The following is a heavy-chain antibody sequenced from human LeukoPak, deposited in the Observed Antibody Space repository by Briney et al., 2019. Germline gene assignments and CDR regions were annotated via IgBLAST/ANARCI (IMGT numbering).Heavy chain of an antibody. V-gene: IGHV1-24*01. CDR3: ATVLLLRYFDWLSPLDY. CDR1: GYTLTELS. CDR2: FDPEDGET. J-gene: IGHJ4*02. Sequence: ASVKVSCKVSGYTLTELSMHWVRQAPGKGLEWMGGFDPEDGETIYARKFQGRVTMTEDTSTDTAYMELSSLRSEDTAVYYCATVLLLRYFDWLSPLDYWGQGTLVTVSS. D-gene: IGHD3-9*01.